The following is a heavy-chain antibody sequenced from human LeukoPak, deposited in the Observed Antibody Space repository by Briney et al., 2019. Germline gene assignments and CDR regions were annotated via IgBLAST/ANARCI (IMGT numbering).Heavy chain of an antibody. CDR2: ISTYNGNT. J-gene: IGHJ4*02. V-gene: IGHV1-18*04. CDR3: ARDRPIVVVVAATPNIDY. D-gene: IGHD2-15*01. CDR1: GYTFTSYY. Sequence: ASVKVSCKASGYTFTSYYVHWVRQAPGQGLEWMGWISTYNGNTNYAQKFQGRVTMTTDTSTSTAYMELRSLRSDDTAVYYCARDRPIVVVVAATPNIDYWGQGTLVTVSS.